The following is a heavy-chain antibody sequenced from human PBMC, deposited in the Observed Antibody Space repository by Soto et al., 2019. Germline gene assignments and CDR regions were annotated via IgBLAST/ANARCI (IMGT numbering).Heavy chain of an antibody. J-gene: IGHJ4*02. CDR2: ISAYNGNT. CDR3: AREHYYDGSGYYTRDY. V-gene: IGHV1-18*01. D-gene: IGHD3-22*01. Sequence: ASVKVSCKASGSTFTSYGISWVRQAPGQGLEWMGWISAYNGNTNYAQKLQGRVTMTTDTSTSTAYMELRSLRSDDTAVYYCAREHYYDGSGYYTRDYWGQGTLVNVSA. CDR1: GSTFTSYG.